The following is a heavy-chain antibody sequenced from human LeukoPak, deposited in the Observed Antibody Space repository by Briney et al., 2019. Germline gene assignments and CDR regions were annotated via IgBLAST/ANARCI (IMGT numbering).Heavy chain of an antibody. CDR2: ISYDGSNK. CDR3: TTLIAVPGVDY. J-gene: IGHJ4*02. CDR1: GFTFSSYA. D-gene: IGHD6-19*01. Sequence: GGSLRLSCAASGFTFSSYAMHWVRQAPGKGLEWVAVISYDGSNKYYADSVKGRFTISRDNSKNTLYLQMNSLRAEDTAVYYCTTLIAVPGVDYWGQGTLVTVSS. V-gene: IGHV3-30-3*01.